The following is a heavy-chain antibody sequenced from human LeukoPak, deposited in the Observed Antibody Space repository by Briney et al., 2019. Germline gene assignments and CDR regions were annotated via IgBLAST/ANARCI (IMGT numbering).Heavy chain of an antibody. J-gene: IGHJ3*02. CDR3: ARGYSSTWYNAFDI. V-gene: IGHV3-74*01. Sequence: QPGGSLRLSCAASGFTFSSYWMHWVRQAPGKGLVWVSRINRDGSTTNYADSVKGRFTISRDNAKNTLYLQMNSLRAEDTAVYYCARGYSSTWYNAFDIWGQGTMVTVSS. CDR1: GFTFSSYW. D-gene: IGHD6-13*01. CDR2: INRDGSTT.